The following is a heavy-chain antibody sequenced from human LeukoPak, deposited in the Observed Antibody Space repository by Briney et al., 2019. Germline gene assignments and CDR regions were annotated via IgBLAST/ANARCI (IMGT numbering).Heavy chain of an antibody. Sequence: QPGRSLRLSCAASGFTFSTYAMHWVRQAPGKGLEWVAVITHDEVNKYYADSVKGRFTISRDNSKNTLYLQMNSLRAEDTAVYYCARPGGDIVATSYGTPLDYWGQGTLVTVSP. D-gene: IGHD5-12*01. CDR3: ARPGGDIVATSYGTPLDY. J-gene: IGHJ4*02. CDR1: GFTFSTYA. CDR2: ITHDEVNK. V-gene: IGHV3-30*04.